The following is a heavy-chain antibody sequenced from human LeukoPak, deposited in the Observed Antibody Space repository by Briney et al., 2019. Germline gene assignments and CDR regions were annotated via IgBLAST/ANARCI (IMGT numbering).Heavy chain of an antibody. CDR1: GFTFSSYA. Sequence: PGGSLRLSGAASGFTFSSYAMHWVRQAPGKGLEWVAVISYDGSNKYYADSVKGRFTISRDNSKNTLYLQMNSLRAEDTAVYYCARDHRWLRSYYFDYWGQGTLVTVSS. CDR2: ISYDGSNK. D-gene: IGHD5-12*01. V-gene: IGHV3-30*04. J-gene: IGHJ4*02. CDR3: ARDHRWLRSYYFDY.